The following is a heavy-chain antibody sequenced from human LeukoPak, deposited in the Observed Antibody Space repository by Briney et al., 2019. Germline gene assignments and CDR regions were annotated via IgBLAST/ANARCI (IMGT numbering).Heavy chain of an antibody. D-gene: IGHD2-2*01. Sequence: SQTLSLTCTVSGGSISSGDYYWSWIRQPPGKGLEWIGYIYYGGSTYYNPSLKSRVTISVDTSKNQFSLKLSSVTAADTAVYYCARSLVPAALSAFDIWGQGTMVTVSS. V-gene: IGHV4-30-4*01. J-gene: IGHJ3*02. CDR1: GGSISSGDYY. CDR2: IYYGGST. CDR3: ARSLVPAALSAFDI.